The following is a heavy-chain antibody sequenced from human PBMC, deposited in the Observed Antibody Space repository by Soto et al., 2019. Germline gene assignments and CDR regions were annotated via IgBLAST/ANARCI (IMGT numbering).Heavy chain of an antibody. J-gene: IGHJ4*02. Sequence: GGSLRLSCAASGFTFSSYSMNWVRQAPGKGLEWVSSISSSSSYIYYADSVKGRFTISRDNAKNSLYLQMNSLRAEDTAVYYCARTLNPGYYDFWSGYYTYFDYWGQGTLVTVSS. CDR1: GFTFSSYS. D-gene: IGHD3-3*01. CDR3: ARTLNPGYYDFWSGYYTYFDY. V-gene: IGHV3-21*01. CDR2: ISSSSSYI.